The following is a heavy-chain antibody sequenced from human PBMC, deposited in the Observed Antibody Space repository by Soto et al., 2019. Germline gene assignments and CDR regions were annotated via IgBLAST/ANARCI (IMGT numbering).Heavy chain of an antibody. V-gene: IGHV4-31*03. CDR3: ARAPQSSGWYPFFDY. CDR1: GGSISSAGYY. J-gene: IGHJ4*02. D-gene: IGHD6-19*01. Sequence: PSETLSLTCTVSGGSISSAGYYWSWIRQLPGKGLEWIGYIYYSGGTYYNPSLKSRVTISGDTSKNQFSLKLSSVTAADTAVYYCARAPQSSGWYPFFDYWGQGSLVTVSS. CDR2: IYYSGGT.